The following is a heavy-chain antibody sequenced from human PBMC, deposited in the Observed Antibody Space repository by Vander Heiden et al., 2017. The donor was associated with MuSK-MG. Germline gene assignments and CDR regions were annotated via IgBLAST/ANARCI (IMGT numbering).Heavy chain of an antibody. J-gene: IGHJ4*02. CDR3: TTKEV. CDR2: IRSKANSYAT. Sequence: EMQLVESGGGLVQPGGSLQLSCAASGFTFSVSARHWVRQASGKGLEWVGRIRSKANSYATAYAASVKGRCTISRDDSKKTAYLQMNSLKTEDTARYYCTTKEVWGQVTLVTVSS. V-gene: IGHV3-73*01. CDR1: GFTFSVSA.